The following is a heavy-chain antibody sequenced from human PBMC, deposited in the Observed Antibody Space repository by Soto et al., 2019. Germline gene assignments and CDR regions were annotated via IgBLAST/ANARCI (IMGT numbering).Heavy chain of an antibody. V-gene: IGHV3-23*01. D-gene: IGHD4-17*01. Sequence: QTGGSLRLSCAASGFTFSSYAMSWVRQAPGKGLEWVSAISGSGGSTYYADSVKGRFTISRDNSKNTLYLQMNSLRAEDTAVYYCAKDMDYGEPRYYGMDVWGQGTTVTVSS. J-gene: IGHJ6*02. CDR1: GFTFSSYA. CDR2: ISGSGGST. CDR3: AKDMDYGEPRYYGMDV.